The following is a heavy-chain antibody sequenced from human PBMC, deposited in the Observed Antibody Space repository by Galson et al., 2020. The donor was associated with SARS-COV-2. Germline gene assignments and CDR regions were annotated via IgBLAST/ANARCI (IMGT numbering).Heavy chain of an antibody. CDR2: ISGSGGST. D-gene: IGHD2-15*01. CDR1: GFTFSSYA. Sequence: GGSLRLSCAASGFTFSSYAMSWVRQAPGKGLEWVSAISGSGGSTYYADSVKGRFTISRDNSKNTLYLQMNSLRAEDTAVYYCAKQGDVVVVAATPFDYWGQGSLVAVSS. J-gene: IGHJ4*02. V-gene: IGHV3-23*01. CDR3: AKQGDVVVVAATPFDY.